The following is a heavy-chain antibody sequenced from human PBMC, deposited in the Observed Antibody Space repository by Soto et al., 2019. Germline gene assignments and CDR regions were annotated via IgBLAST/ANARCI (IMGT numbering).Heavy chain of an antibody. V-gene: IGHV3-64*01. CDR1: GFTFSSYA. Sequence: GGSLRLSCAASGFTFSSYAMHWVRQAPGKGLEYVSAISSNGDSTYYANSVKGRFTISRDNSKNTLYLQMGSLRAEDMAVYYCARDSVQLERFGDNWFDPWGQGTLVTVSS. D-gene: IGHD1-1*01. CDR3: ARDSVQLERFGDNWFDP. CDR2: ISSNGDST. J-gene: IGHJ5*02.